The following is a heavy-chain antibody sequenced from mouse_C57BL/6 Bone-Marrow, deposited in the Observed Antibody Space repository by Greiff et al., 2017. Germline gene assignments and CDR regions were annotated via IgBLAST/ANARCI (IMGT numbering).Heavy chain of an antibody. CDR3: ASVYYEGFAY. CDR1: GFTFSDYY. V-gene: IGHV5-16*01. J-gene: IGHJ3*01. CDR2: INYDGSST. Sequence: EVQVVESEGGLVQPGSSMKLSCTASGFTFSDYYMAWVRQVPEKGLEWVANINYDGSSTYYLDSLKSRFIISRDNAKNMLYLQMSSLKSEDTATYYCASVYYEGFAYWGQGTLVTGSA. D-gene: IGHD2-4*01.